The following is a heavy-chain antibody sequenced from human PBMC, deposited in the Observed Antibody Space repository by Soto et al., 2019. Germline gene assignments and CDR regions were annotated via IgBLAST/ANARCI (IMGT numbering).Heavy chain of an antibody. CDR2: IFHDGTA. CDR3: ARLVYDTRLNYMYFDF. D-gene: IGHD3-10*01. J-gene: IGHJ4*02. Sequence: SETLSLTCAVSGVSISRGNWWTWFRQAPQRGLEYIGEIFHDGTANYYPSFERRVAISVDTSRNQFSLKLTSVTAADTAIYFCARLVYDTRLNYMYFDFWGQGTLVTVS. CDR1: GVSISRGNW. V-gene: IGHV4-4*02.